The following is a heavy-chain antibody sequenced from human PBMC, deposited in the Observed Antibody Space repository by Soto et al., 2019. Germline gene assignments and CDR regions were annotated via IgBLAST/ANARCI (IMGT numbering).Heavy chain of an antibody. CDR2: IFSNDEK. CDR3: ARTMTIFGYDSGWFDP. CDR1: GFSLSDVRMG. D-gene: IGHD3-3*02. V-gene: IGHV2-26*01. J-gene: IGHJ5*02. Sequence: QVTLKESGPVLVKPTETLTLTCTVSGFSLSDVRMGVSWIRQPPGKALEWLAHIFSNDEKSYSTSLKSKLTISMDASKSQVVLTMTNMDPVDTATYYCARTMTIFGYDSGWFDPWGQGTLVTVSS.